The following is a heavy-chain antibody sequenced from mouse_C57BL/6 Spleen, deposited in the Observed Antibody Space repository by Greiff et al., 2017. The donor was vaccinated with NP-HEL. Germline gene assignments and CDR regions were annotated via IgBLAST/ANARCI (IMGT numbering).Heavy chain of an antibody. Sequence: QVQLKESGAELVKPGASVKLSCKASGYTFTSYWMHWVKQRPGQGLEWIGMIHPNSGSTNYNEKFKSKATLTVDKSSSTAYMQLSSLTSEDSAVYYCARGSNWYFDVWGTGTTVTVSS. CDR3: ARGSNWYFDV. V-gene: IGHV1-64*01. CDR1: GYTFTSYW. CDR2: IHPNSGST. J-gene: IGHJ1*03.